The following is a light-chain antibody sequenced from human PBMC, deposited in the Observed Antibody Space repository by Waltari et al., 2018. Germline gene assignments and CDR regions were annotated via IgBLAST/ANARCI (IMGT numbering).Light chain of an antibody. Sequence: SYELTQPSSVSVSPGQTARITCSGDILAKTHARWFQQKPGLAPLLVIFQDNLRPSGIPERFSGSSSGTTVTLTISGAHVDDEADYHCYSASDNNLVIFGGGTKLTVL. J-gene: IGLJ2*01. CDR2: QDN. CDR1: ILAKTH. CDR3: YSASDNNLVI. V-gene: IGLV3-27*01.